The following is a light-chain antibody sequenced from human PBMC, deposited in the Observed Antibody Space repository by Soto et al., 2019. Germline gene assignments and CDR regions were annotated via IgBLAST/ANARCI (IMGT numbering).Light chain of an antibody. CDR2: DVF. J-gene: IGLJ3*02. CDR1: NSNVGSYDL. CDR3: CSYAGNSDVV. V-gene: IGLV2-23*02. Sequence: QSALTQPTSVSGSPGQSITISCTGTNSNVGSYDLVSWYQHHPGKAPKLMIYDVFKRPSGVSNRFSGSKSGITASLTISGLQAEDEADYYCCSYAGNSDVVFGGGTKLTVL.